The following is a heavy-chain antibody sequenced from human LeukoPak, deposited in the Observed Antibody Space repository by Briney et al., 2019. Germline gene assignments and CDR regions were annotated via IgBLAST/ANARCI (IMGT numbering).Heavy chain of an antibody. CDR3: ARGRVGWFDP. CDR2: INHSGST. V-gene: IGHV4-34*01. Sequence: SETLSLTCAVYGGSFSGYYWSWIRQPPGKGLEWIGEINHSGSTNYNPSHKSRVTISVDTSKNQFSLKLSSVTAADTAVYYCARGRVGWFDPWGQGTLVTVSS. CDR1: GGSFSGYY. J-gene: IGHJ5*02.